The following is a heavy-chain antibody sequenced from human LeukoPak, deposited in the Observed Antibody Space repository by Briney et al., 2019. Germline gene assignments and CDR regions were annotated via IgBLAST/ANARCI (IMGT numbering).Heavy chain of an antibody. Sequence: PGGSLRLSCAASGFTFSSYSMNWVRQAPGKGLEWVSYISSSSSTIHYADSVRGRFTISRDNSKNTLYLQMNSLRAEDTAVYYCAYRPLYCSGGSCYHDYWGQGTLVTVSS. CDR3: AYRPLYCSGGSCYHDY. CDR1: GFTFSSYS. CDR2: ISSSSSTI. V-gene: IGHV3-48*01. J-gene: IGHJ4*02. D-gene: IGHD2-15*01.